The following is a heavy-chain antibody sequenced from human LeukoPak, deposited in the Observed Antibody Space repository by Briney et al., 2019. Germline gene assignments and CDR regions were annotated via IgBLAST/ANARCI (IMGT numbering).Heavy chain of an antibody. Sequence: GGSLRLSCAASGFTVSSIYMSWVRQTPGQGLEWVSVIYSGGSTYYADSVQGRFTISRDNSKNTVYLQMNSLRAEDTAVYYCAKEVRLRTIDYWGQGTLVTVSS. CDR3: AKEVRLRTIDY. V-gene: IGHV3-53*05. CDR1: GFTVSSIY. CDR2: IYSGGST. J-gene: IGHJ4*02. D-gene: IGHD2-21*02.